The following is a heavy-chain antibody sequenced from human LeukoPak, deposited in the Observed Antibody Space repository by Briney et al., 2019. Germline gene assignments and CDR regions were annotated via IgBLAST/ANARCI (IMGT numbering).Heavy chain of an antibody. J-gene: IGHJ5*02. CDR3: AKDGGYCSSTSYYGWFDP. CDR2: ISWNSGSI. CDR1: GFTFDDYA. V-gene: IGHV3-9*01. Sequence: PGRSLRLSCAASGFTFDDYAMHWVRQAPGKGLEWVSGISWNSGSIGYADSVKGRFTISRDNAKNSLYLQMNSLRAEDTALYYCAKDGGYCSSTSYYGWFDPWGQGTLVTVSS. D-gene: IGHD2-2*01.